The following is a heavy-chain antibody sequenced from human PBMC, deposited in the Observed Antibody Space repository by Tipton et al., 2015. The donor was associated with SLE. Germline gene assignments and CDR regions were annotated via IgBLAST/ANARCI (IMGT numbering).Heavy chain of an antibody. Sequence: TLSLTCTVSGGSISSSSYYLGWVRQPPGKGLEWIGSIYFSGNTCYNPSLKSRVTISVDTSKNQFSLKLSSMTAADMAMYYCARHFCSGGSCPDAFDIWGQGTVVTVSS. CDR1: GGSISSSSYY. V-gene: IGHV4-39*07. J-gene: IGHJ3*02. CDR2: IYFSGNT. CDR3: ARHFCSGGSCPDAFDI. D-gene: IGHD2-15*01.